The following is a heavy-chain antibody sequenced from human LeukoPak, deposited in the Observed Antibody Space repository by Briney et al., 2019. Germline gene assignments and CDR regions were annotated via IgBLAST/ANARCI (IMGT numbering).Heavy chain of an antibody. D-gene: IGHD6-19*01. Sequence: SETLSLNCTAYAGAISRYYWSWIRQPPGKGLEEIGAIYYSGSTNYNPSLKSRVTISVDTSKNQFSLKLSSVTAADTAVYYCARTYDSGWPKRAYYFDYWGQGTLVTVSS. CDR2: IYYSGST. V-gene: IGHV4-59*01. J-gene: IGHJ4*02. CDR1: AGAISRYY. CDR3: ARTYDSGWPKRAYYFDY.